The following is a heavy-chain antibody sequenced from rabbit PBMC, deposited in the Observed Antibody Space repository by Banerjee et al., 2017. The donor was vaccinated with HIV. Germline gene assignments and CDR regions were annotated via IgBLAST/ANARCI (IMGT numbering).Heavy chain of an antibody. D-gene: IGHD8-1*01. J-gene: IGHJ4*01. Sequence: EESGGDLVKPEGSLTLTCTASGFSFSTTYWICWVRQAPGKGPEWIAYIYLPFDIRNYADSVEGRFTISSDNAQNTVFLQMTSLTASDTATYFCARTSYYLYYFNLWGPGTLVTVS. CDR3: ARTSYYLYYFNL. CDR1: GFSFSTTYW. CDR2: IYLPFDIR. V-gene: IGHV1S45*01.